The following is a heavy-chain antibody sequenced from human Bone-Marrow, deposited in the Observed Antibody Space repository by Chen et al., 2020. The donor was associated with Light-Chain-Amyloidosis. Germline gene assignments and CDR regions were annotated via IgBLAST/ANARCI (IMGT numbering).Heavy chain of an antibody. CDR1: GASFSDYY. J-gene: IGHJ4*02. CDR3: ARLRGGFGESFGVGYDY. CDR2: INHSGST. V-gene: IGHV4-34*01. Sequence: QVQLQQWGAGLLKPSETLSLTCAVYGASFSDYYWSWIRQPPGKGLEWIGDINHSGSTNYNPSLESRVTISTDTSKNQFFLELSSVTAADTAVYYCARLRGGFGESFGVGYDYWGQGTLVTVSS. D-gene: IGHD3-10*01.